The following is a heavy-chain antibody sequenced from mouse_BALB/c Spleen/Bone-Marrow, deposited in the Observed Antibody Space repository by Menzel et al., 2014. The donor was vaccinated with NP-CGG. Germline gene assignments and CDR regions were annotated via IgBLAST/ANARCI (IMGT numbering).Heavy chain of an antibody. J-gene: IGHJ3*01. V-gene: IGHV5-2*01. CDR3: ARHHYGRAWFTY. CDR1: DFEFPSHD. CDR2: FNSDGGST. D-gene: IGHD1-1*01. Sequence: EVQRVESGGGLVQPGESLKLSCESNDFEFPSHDMSWVRKTPEKRLELVEAFNSDGGSTYYPDTMERRFIISRDNTKKTLYLQMSSLRSEDTALYYCARHHYGRAWFTYWGQGTLVTVSA.